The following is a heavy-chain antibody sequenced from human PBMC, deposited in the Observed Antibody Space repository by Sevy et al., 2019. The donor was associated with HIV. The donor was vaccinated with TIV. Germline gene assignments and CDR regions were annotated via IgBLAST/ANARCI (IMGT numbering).Heavy chain of an antibody. CDR3: ARDSATLLWFGELFEDTYYYYCMDV. V-gene: IGHV3-21*01. CDR1: GFTFNSYS. J-gene: IGHJ6*02. D-gene: IGHD3-10*01. Sequence: GGSLRLSCAASGFTFNSYSMNWVRQAPGKGLEWVSSISSSSSYIYYADSVKGRLTLTRDNAKNSLYLKMNSLRAEDTAVYYCARDSATLLWFGELFEDTYYYYCMDVWGQGTTVTVSS. CDR2: ISSSSSYI.